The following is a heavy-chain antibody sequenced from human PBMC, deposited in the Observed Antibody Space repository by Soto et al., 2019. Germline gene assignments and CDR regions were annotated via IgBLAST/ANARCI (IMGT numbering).Heavy chain of an antibody. V-gene: IGHV3-30*18. D-gene: IGHD6-19*01. CDR1: GFTFSDYA. CDR2: VSHDGRNT. Sequence: VQLVESGGGVVQPGRSLRLSCAASGFTFSDYAMHWVRQAPGKGLEWVAVVSHDGRNTHYADSVKGRFTISRDSSENTVSLEMTSLRAGDTAVYYCAKGGRQWLVTSDFNCWGQGAMVTVSP. J-gene: IGHJ4*02. CDR3: AKGGRQWLVTSDFNC.